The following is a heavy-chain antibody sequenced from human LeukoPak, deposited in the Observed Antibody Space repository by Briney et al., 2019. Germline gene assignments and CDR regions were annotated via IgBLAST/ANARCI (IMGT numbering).Heavy chain of an antibody. Sequence: TSETLSLTCTVSGGSISSYYWSWIRHPPGKGLEWIGYIYYSGSTNYNPSLKSRVTISVDTSKNQFSLKLSSVTAADTAVYYCARGSIAAAGPEVGSYYFDYWGQGTLVTVSS. D-gene: IGHD6-13*01. CDR2: IYYSGST. CDR1: GGSISSYY. CDR3: ARGSIAAAGPEVGSYYFDY. J-gene: IGHJ4*02. V-gene: IGHV4-59*01.